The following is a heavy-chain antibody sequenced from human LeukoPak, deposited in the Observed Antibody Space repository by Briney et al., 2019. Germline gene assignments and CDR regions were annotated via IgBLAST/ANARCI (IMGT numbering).Heavy chain of an antibody. J-gene: IGHJ6*02. CDR3: AREVLLWFGGYYYGMDV. Sequence: ASVKVSCKASGGTFSSYAISWVRQAPGQGLEWMGRIIPILGIANYAQKFQGRVTMTTDTSTSTAYMELRSLRSDDTAVYYCAREVLLWFGGYYYGMDVWGQGTTVTVSS. CDR2: IIPILGIA. V-gene: IGHV1-69*04. CDR1: GGTFSSYA. D-gene: IGHD3-10*01.